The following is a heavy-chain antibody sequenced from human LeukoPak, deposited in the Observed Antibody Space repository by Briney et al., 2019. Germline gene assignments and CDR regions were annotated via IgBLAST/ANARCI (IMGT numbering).Heavy chain of an antibody. Sequence: PSEALSLTCTVSGGSISSSNYYWGWIRQPPGKGLEWIGSIYYSGSTYYNPSLKSRVTISVDTSKNQFSLKLSSVTAADTAVYYCARQLYSYGAYFDYWGQGTLVTVSS. V-gene: IGHV4-39*01. J-gene: IGHJ4*02. CDR1: GGSISSSNYY. D-gene: IGHD5-18*01. CDR3: ARQLYSYGAYFDY. CDR2: IYYSGST.